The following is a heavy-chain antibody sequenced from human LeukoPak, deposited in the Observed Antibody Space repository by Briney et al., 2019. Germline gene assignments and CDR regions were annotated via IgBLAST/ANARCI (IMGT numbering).Heavy chain of an antibody. CDR3: ARDFRGGYDFWSGYYTPYYFDY. CDR2: INDSGSP. J-gene: IGHJ4*02. V-gene: IGHV4-34*01. Sequence: ESSETLSLTCAVFGGSFSGSYWSWVRQSPEKGLEWIGEINDSGSPNYNPSLKNRVTISVDTSKNHFSLKLSSVTAADTAVYYCARDFRGGYDFWSGYYTPYYFDYWGQGTLVTVSP. D-gene: IGHD3-3*01. CDR1: GGSFSGSY.